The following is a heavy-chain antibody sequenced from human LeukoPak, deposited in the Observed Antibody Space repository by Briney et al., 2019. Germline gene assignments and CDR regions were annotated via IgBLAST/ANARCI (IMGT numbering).Heavy chain of an antibody. J-gene: IGHJ4*02. CDR1: GYTFPGYY. D-gene: IGHD6-19*01. Sequence: GASVKVSCKASGYTFPGYYMHWVRQAPGQGLEWMGWINPNSGGTNYAQKFQGRVTMTRDTSISTAYMELSRLRSDDTAVYYCARVHIAVAGTFDYWGQGTLVTVSS. CDR3: ARVHIAVAGTFDY. V-gene: IGHV1-2*02. CDR2: INPNSGGT.